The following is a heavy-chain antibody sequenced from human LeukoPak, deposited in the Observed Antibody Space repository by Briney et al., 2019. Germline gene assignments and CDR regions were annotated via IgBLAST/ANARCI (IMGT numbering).Heavy chain of an antibody. CDR3: AKVPFRGWLQLASFDY. V-gene: IGHV3-23*01. CDR1: GFTFSSYA. CDR2: ISGSGGGT. Sequence: GGSLRLSCAASGFTFSSYAMSWVRQAPGKGLEWVSAISGSGGGTYYADSVKGRFTISRDNSKNTLYLQMNSLRAEDTAVYYCAKVPFRGWLQLASFDYWGQGTLVTVSS. D-gene: IGHD5-24*01. J-gene: IGHJ4*02.